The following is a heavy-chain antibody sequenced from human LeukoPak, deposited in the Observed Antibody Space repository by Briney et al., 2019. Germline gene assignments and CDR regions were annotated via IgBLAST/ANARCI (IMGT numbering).Heavy chain of an antibody. CDR1: GDSFTSYW. Sequence: AESLKISCKGAGDSFTSYWISWVRRMPGKGLEWRGRIDPSDSYTNYSPSFQGHVTISADKSISTAYLQWSTLKASDTAMYYCARQGFGELRFTWFDPWGQGTLVTVSS. D-gene: IGHD3-10*01. J-gene: IGHJ5*02. CDR2: IDPSDSYT. CDR3: ARQGFGELRFTWFDP. V-gene: IGHV5-10-1*01.